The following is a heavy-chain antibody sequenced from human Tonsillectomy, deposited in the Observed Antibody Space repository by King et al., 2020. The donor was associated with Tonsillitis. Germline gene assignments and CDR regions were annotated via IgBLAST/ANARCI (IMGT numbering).Heavy chain of an antibody. Sequence: VQLVESGGGLVQPGGSLRLSCAASGFTFSSYEMNWVRQAPGKGLEWVSYISSSGSTIYYADSVKGRFTISRDNAKNSLYLQMNSLRAEDTAVYYCARDGGTMYYDFWSGYGEGMDVWGQGTTVTVSS. J-gene: IGHJ6*02. CDR1: GFTFSSYE. V-gene: IGHV3-48*03. CDR2: ISSSGSTI. D-gene: IGHD3-3*01. CDR3: ARDGGTMYYDFWSGYGEGMDV.